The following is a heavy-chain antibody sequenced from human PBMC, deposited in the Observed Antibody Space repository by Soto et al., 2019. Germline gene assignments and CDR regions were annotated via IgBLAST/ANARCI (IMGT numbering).Heavy chain of an antibody. J-gene: IGHJ4*02. CDR3: ARSDEYCYDSSGYYGPGPFDY. V-gene: IGHV4-39*01. Sequence: SETLSLTCTVSGGSISSSSYYWGWIRQPPGKGLEWIGSIYYSGSTYYNPSLKSRVTISVDTSKNQFSLKLSSVTAADTAVYYCARSDEYCYDSSGYYGPGPFDYWGQGTLVTVSS. CDR2: IYYSGST. CDR1: GGSISSSSYY. D-gene: IGHD3-22*01.